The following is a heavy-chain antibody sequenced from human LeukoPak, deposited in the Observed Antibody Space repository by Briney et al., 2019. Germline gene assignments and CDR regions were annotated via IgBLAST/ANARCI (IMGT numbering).Heavy chain of an antibody. V-gene: IGHV3-74*01. D-gene: IGHD4-23*01. CDR2: INSDGSST. J-gene: IGHJ3*02. CDR3: AREDYGGNSAYAFDI. Sequence: GGSLRLSCAASGFTFSSYWMHWVRQAPGKGLVWVSRINSDGSSTSYADSVKGRFTISRDNAKNTPYLRMNSLRAEDTAVYYCAREDYGGNSAYAFDIWGQGAMVTVSS. CDR1: GFTFSSYW.